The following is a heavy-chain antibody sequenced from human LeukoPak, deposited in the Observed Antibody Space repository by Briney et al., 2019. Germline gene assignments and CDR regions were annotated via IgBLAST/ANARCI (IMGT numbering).Heavy chain of an antibody. D-gene: IGHD2-15*01. CDR2: ISYDGSNK. CDR1: GFTFSSYA. CDR3: ARDKRGRGYYGMDV. Sequence: EGSLRLSCAASGFTFSSYAMHWVRQAPGKGLEWVAVISYDGSNKYYADSVKGRFTISRDNSKNTLYLQMNSLRAEDTAVYYCARDKRGRGYYGMDVWGQGTTVTVPS. V-gene: IGHV3-30-3*01. J-gene: IGHJ6*02.